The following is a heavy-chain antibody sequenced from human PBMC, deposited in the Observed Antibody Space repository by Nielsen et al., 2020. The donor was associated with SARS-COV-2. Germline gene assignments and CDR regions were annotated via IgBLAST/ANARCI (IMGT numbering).Heavy chain of an antibody. D-gene: IGHD6-25*01. V-gene: IGHV1-3*01. Sequence: ASVKVSCKASGNAFTSHPIHWVRQAPGQRPEWMGWINAGNGNTKYSEKFQGRVTITRDTSASTIYMDLSSLRSDDTAVYYCATGLGSGYYNYWGQGSLVTVSS. CDR1: GNAFTSHP. J-gene: IGHJ4*02. CDR3: ATGLGSGYYNY. CDR2: INAGNGNT.